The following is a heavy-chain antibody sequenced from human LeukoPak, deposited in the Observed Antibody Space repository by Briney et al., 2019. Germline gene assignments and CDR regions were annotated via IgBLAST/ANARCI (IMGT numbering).Heavy chain of an antibody. V-gene: IGHV3-15*01. J-gene: IGHJ4*02. CDR2: IKSKTDGGTT. Sequence: PGGSLRLSCAASGFTFSSYSMNWVRQAPGKGLEWVGRIKSKTDGGTTDYAAPVKGRFTISRDDSKNTLYLQMNSLKTEDTAVYYCTTDQLVGATNYWGQGTLVTVSS. D-gene: IGHD1-26*01. CDR3: TTDQLVGATNY. CDR1: GFTFSSYS.